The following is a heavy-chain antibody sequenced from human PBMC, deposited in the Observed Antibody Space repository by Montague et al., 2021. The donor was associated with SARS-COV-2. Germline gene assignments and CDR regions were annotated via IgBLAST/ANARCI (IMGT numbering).Heavy chain of an antibody. D-gene: IGHD3-10*01. CDR3: AKDIAVLGELSYYYGMDV. J-gene: IGHJ6*02. CDR1: GFTFSSYG. CDR2: IWYDGSNK. V-gene: IGHV3-33*06. Sequence: SLRLSCAASGFTFSSYGMHWVRQAPGKGLEWVAVIWYDGSNKYYADSVKGRFTISRDNSKNTLYLQMNSLRAEDTAVYYCAKDIAVLGELSYYYGMDVWGQGTTVTVSS.